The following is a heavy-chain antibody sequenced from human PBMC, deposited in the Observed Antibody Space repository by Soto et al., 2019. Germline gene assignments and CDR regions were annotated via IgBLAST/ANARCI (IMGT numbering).Heavy chain of an antibody. V-gene: IGHV3-13*01. CDR1: GFTFSNYD. Sequence: EVQLVESGGGLVQPGGSLRLSCAASGFTFSNYDMHWVRQVTGKGLEWVSGITTAGDTYYPGSVKGRFTISREKAKNSLYLQMNSLGAGDTAVYYWARELDGGSYGMDVWGQGTTVTVSS. CDR2: ITTAGDT. CDR3: ARELDGGSYGMDV. D-gene: IGHD3-3*01. J-gene: IGHJ6*02.